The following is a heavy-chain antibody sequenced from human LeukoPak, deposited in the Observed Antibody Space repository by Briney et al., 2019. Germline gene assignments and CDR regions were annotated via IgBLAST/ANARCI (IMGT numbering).Heavy chain of an antibody. CDR1: GYTFTSYG. Sequence: GASVKVSCKASGYTFTSYGISWVRQAPGQGLEWMGWISAYNGNTNYAQKLQGRVTMTTDTSTSTAYMELRRLRSDDTAVYYCARAAPRYGSGSYYNPRDYYYYGMDVWGQGTTVTVSS. D-gene: IGHD3-10*01. J-gene: IGHJ6*02. CDR2: ISAYNGNT. V-gene: IGHV1-18*01. CDR3: ARAAPRYGSGSYYNPRDYYYYGMDV.